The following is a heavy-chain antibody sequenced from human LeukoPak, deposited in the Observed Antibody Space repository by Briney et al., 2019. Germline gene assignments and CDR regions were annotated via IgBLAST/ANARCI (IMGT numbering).Heavy chain of an antibody. Sequence: ASVKVSCKASGYNFIAYNMHWVRQAPGQGLEWMGIFNPSAGSASYPQKFQGRVTMTTDTSTSTAYMELRSLRSDDAAVYYCARARGSSSWYGHSDYWGQGTLVTVSS. J-gene: IGHJ4*02. D-gene: IGHD6-13*01. CDR3: ARARGSSSWYGHSDY. CDR2: FNPSAGSA. CDR1: GYNFIAYN. V-gene: IGHV1-46*01.